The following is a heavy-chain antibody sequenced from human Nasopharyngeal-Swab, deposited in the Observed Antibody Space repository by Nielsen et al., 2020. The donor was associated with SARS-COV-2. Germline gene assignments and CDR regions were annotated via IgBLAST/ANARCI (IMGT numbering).Heavy chain of an antibody. Sequence: GGSLRLSCAASGFTFSSYAMHWVRQAPGKGLEWVAVISYDGSNKYYADSVKGRFTISSDNSKNTLYLQMNSLRAEDTAVYYCARDRGYYTAMVRRHGYPDYWGQGTLVTVSS. CDR1: GFTFSSYA. J-gene: IGHJ4*02. CDR3: ARDRGYYTAMVRRHGYPDY. D-gene: IGHD5-18*01. CDR2: ISYDGSNK. V-gene: IGHV3-30*04.